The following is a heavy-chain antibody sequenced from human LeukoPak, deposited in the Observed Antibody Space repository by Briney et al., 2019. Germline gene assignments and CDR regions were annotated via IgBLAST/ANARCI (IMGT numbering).Heavy chain of an antibody. D-gene: IGHD6-19*01. CDR3: ARALKYSSGWYFDY. CDR1: GYTFTSYG. Sequence: ASVKVSCKASGYTFTSYGISWVRQAPGQGLXXXXXISAYNGNTNYAQKLQGRVTMTTDTSTSTAYMELRSLRSDDTAVYYCARALKYSSGWYFDYWGQGTLVTVSS. J-gene: IGHJ4*02. CDR2: ISAYNGNT. V-gene: IGHV1-18*04.